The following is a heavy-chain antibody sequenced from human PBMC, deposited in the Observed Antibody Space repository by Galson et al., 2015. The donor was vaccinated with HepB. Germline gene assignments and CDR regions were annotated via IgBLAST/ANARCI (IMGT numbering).Heavy chain of an antibody. D-gene: IGHD3-22*01. CDR3: ARDLTWYDSSGYTPPADY. V-gene: IGHV1-18*04. Sequence: SVKVSCKASGYTFTSYGISWVRQAPGQGLEWMGWISAYNGNTNYAQKLQGRVTMTTDTSTSTAYMELRSLRSDDTVVYYCARDLTWYDSSGYTPPADYWGQGTLVTVSS. CDR1: GYTFTSYG. J-gene: IGHJ4*02. CDR2: ISAYNGNT.